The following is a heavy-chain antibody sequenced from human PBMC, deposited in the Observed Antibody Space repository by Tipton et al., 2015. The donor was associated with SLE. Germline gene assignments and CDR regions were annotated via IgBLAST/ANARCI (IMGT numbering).Heavy chain of an antibody. CDR3: ARKGGMSWFDP. CDR2: IYTSGGT. V-gene: IGHV4-61*02. CDR1: GGSISSGSYY. Sequence: TLSLTCTVSGGSISSGSYYWSWIRQPAGKGLEWIGRIYTSGGTNYNPSLKSRVTISVDTSKNQFSLKLSSVTAADTAVYYCARKGGMSWFDPWGQGTLVTVSS. J-gene: IGHJ5*02.